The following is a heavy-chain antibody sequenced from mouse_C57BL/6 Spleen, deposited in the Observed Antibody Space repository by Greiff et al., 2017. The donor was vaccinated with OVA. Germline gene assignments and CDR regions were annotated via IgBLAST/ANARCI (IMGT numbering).Heavy chain of an antibody. V-gene: IGHV1-52*01. J-gene: IGHJ3*01. CDR2: IDPSDSET. CDR1: GYTFTSYW. CDR3: ARSTMITRAWFAY. Sequence: QVQLQQPGAELVRPGSSVKLSCKASGYTFTSYWMHWVKQRPIQGLEWIGNIDPSDSETHYNQKFKDKATLNVDKSSRKSYMQLSSLTSEDSAVYYGARSTMITRAWFAYWGQGTLVTVSA. D-gene: IGHD2-4*01.